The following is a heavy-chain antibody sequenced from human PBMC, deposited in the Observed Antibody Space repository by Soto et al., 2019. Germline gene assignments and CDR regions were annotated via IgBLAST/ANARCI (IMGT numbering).Heavy chain of an antibody. V-gene: IGHV4-61*01. CDR2: ISYSGST. Sequence: PSETLSLTCTVSGGSVSGGSSYWSWIRQPPGKGLGWIGYISYSGSTNYNPSLKSRVTISVDTSRNQFSLQLSSVTAADTAVYYCARAPVVTGMFDPWGQGTLVTVSS. CDR3: ARAPVVTGMFDP. CDR1: GGSVSGGSSY. D-gene: IGHD2-21*02. J-gene: IGHJ5*02.